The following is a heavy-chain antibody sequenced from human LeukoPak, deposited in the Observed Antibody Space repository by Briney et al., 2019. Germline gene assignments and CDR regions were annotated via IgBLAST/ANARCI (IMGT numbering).Heavy chain of an antibody. J-gene: IGHJ4*02. CDR2: ISGSGDIT. Sequence: GGSPRLSCAASGFTFSSYAMSWVRQAPGKGLEWVSVISGSGDITYYADSVKGRFTISRDNSKNTLYLQMNSLRAEDTAVYYCAKRAGYYFDYWGQGTLVTVSS. V-gene: IGHV3-23*01. CDR1: GFTFSSYA. CDR3: AKRAGYYFDY. D-gene: IGHD4/OR15-4a*01.